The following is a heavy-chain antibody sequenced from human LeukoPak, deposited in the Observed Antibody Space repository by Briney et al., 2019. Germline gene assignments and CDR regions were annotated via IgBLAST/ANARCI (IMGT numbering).Heavy chain of an antibody. CDR1: GGSISSYY. J-gene: IGHJ4*02. CDR3: ATGRAAAGSLGY. CDR2: IYYTGST. V-gene: IGHV4-59*01. D-gene: IGHD6-25*01. Sequence: SETLSPTCTVSGGSISSYYWSWIRQPPGKGLEWIGYIYYTGSTNFNPSLKSRVTMSLDTSKNQFSLKLNSVTAADTAVYYCATGRAAAGSLGYWGQGILVTVSS.